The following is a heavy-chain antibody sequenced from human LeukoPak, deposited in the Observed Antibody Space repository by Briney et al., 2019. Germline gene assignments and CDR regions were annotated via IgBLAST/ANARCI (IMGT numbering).Heavy chain of an antibody. CDR2: ISSSSSTI. V-gene: IGHV3-48*01. J-gene: IGHJ5*02. CDR1: GFTFSSYS. CDR3: ARSWLPYGSGSSWFDP. D-gene: IGHD3-10*01. Sequence: GGSLRLSCAASGFTFSSYSMNWVRQAPGKGLEWVSYISSSSSTIYYADSVKGRFTISRDNAKNSLYLQMNSLRAEDTAVYYCARSWLPYGSGSSWFDPWGQGTLVTVSS.